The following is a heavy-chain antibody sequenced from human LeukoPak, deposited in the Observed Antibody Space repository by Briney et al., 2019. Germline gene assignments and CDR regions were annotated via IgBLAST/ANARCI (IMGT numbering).Heavy chain of an antibody. CDR3: ARGGYSSDWYFDY. J-gene: IGHJ4*02. V-gene: IGHV3-23*01. Sequence: PGGYLRLSCAASGFTFSNYAMNWVRQTPGKGLEWLSGISGSGINTYYADSVKGRFTISRDNSNNTLYLQMNSLRVEDTAVYHCARGGYSSDWYFDYGGQGTLVTVSS. CDR1: GFTFSNYA. D-gene: IGHD6-19*01. CDR2: ISGSGINT.